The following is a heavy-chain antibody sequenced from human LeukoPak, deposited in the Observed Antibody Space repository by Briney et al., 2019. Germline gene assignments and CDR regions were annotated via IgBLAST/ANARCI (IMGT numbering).Heavy chain of an antibody. J-gene: IGHJ5*02. D-gene: IGHD3-22*01. V-gene: IGHV4-59*01. CDR3: ARAGDDYYDSSGYYSRGNWFDP. CDR2: IYYSGST. CDR1: GGSISSYY. Sequence: SETLSLTCTVSGGSISSYYWSWIRQPPGKGLEWIGYIYYSGSTNYNPSLKSRVTISVDTSKNQFSLKLSSVTAAGTAVYYCARAGDDYYDSSGYYSRGNWFDPWGQGTLVTVSS.